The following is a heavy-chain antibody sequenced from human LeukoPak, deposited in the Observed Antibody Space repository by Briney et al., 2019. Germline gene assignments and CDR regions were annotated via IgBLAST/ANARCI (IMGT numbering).Heavy chain of an antibody. J-gene: IGHJ4*02. CDR3: AKGPLRGTAAAIDY. V-gene: IGHV3-30*18. Sequence: PGKSLRLSCAASGFTFNNYGMHWVRQAPGKGLEWVAVISYDGRNKHCPDSVKGRFTISRDISTDTLWLQMDSLRTEDTAVYYCAKGPLRGTAAAIDYWGQGTLVTVSS. D-gene: IGHD2-2*01. CDR2: ISYDGRNK. CDR1: GFTFNNYG.